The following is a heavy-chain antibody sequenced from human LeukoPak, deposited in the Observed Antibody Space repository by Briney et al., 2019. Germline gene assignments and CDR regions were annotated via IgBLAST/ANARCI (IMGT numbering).Heavy chain of an antibody. CDR3: ARHVRATAFVDY. D-gene: IGHD1-26*01. J-gene: IGHJ4*02. CDR2: IYYSGST. CDR1: GGSISSYY. V-gene: IGHV4-59*08. Sequence: SETLSFTCTVSGGSISSYYWSWIRQPPGKGLEWIGYIYYSGSTNYNPSLKSRVTISVDTSKNQFSLKLSSVTAADTAVYYCARHVRATAFVDYWGQGTLVTVSS.